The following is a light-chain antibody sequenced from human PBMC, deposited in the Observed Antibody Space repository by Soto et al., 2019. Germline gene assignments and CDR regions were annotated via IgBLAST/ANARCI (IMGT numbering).Light chain of an antibody. CDR2: WAS. V-gene: IGKV4-1*01. CDR1: QSVLYNSNNKNY. J-gene: IGKJ4*01. Sequence: DIVMTQSPDSLAVSLGERATINCKSSQSVLYNSNNKNYLAWYQQEPGQPPKLLIYWASTRESGVPDRFSGSGSGTDLTLTISNLQAEDVAVYYCQQYYSIPLTFGGGTKVEIK. CDR3: QQYYSIPLT.